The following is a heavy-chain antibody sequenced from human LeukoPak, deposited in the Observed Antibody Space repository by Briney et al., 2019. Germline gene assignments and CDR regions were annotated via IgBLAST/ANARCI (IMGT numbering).Heavy chain of an antibody. V-gene: IGHV1-69*01. Sequence: SVKVSCKASGGTFSSYAISWVRQAPGQGLEWMGGIIPIFGTANYAQKFQGRVTITADESTSTAYMELSSLRSEDTAVYYCARDHDFWSGYYTGFFDYWGQGTLVTVSS. CDR3: ARDHDFWSGYYTGFFDY. CDR2: IIPIFGTA. CDR1: GGTFSSYA. D-gene: IGHD3-3*01. J-gene: IGHJ4*02.